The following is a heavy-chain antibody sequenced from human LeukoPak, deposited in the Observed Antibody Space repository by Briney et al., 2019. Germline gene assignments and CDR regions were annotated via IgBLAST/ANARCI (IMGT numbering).Heavy chain of an antibody. CDR2: ISSSSSTI. D-gene: IGHD3-10*01. J-gene: IGHJ4*02. CDR3: AREPAGGSFDY. CDR1: GFTFSSYS. Sequence: GGSLRLSCAASGFTFSSYSMNWVRQAPGKGLEWVSYISSSSSTIYYADSVKGRFTISRDNAKNSLYLQINSLRAEDTAVYYCAREPAGGSFDYWGQGTLVTVSS. V-gene: IGHV3-48*04.